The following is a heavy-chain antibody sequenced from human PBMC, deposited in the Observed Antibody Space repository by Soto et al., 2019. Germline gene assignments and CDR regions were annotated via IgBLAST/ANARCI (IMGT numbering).Heavy chain of an antibody. CDR1: GFTFSDYS. V-gene: IGHV3-21*01. J-gene: IGHJ4*02. CDR2: ITSTGSYI. CDR3: ARDPPYSSSWSYFDY. Sequence: EVQLVESGGGLVKPGGSLRVSCAASGFTFSDYSMNWVRQAPGTGLEWLSSITSTGSYIYYADSVKGRFTITRDNAGSSLFLQMNSRRAEDTAMYYCARDPPYSSSWSYFDYWGQGTLVTVSS. D-gene: IGHD6-13*01.